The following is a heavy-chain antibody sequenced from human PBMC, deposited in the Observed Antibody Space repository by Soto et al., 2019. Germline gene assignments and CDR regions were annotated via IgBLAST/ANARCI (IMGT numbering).Heavy chain of an antibody. Sequence: QVQLVQSGAEVKKPGASVKVSCKASGYTFTSYDINWVRQATGQGLEWMGWMNPNSGNTGYAQKVQGRVTMTRNTSISTAYMELSSLRSEDTAVYYCARGVHGGYDYDYYYYMDVWGKGTTVTVSS. D-gene: IGHD5-12*01. CDR3: ARGVHGGYDYDYYYYMDV. V-gene: IGHV1-8*01. CDR1: GYTFTSYD. CDR2: MNPNSGNT. J-gene: IGHJ6*03.